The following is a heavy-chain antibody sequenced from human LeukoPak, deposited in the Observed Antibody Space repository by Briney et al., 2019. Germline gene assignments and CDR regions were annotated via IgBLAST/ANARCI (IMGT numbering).Heavy chain of an antibody. Sequence: GGSLRLSCAASGFTFSSYAMHWVRQAPGKGLEWVAVISYDGSNKYYADSVKGRFTISRDNSKNTLYLQMNSLRAEDTAVYYCASFDGGIAAAGAEYWGQGTLVTVSS. V-gene: IGHV3-30-3*01. J-gene: IGHJ4*02. CDR2: ISYDGSNK. CDR1: GFTFSSYA. CDR3: ASFDGGIAAAGAEY. D-gene: IGHD6-13*01.